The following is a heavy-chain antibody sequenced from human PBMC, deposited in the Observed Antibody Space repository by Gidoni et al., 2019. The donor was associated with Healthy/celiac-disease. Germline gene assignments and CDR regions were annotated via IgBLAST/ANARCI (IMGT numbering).Heavy chain of an antibody. Sequence: QVQLVESGGGVVQPGRSLRLSCAASGFTFSSYAMHWVRQAPGKGLEWVAVISYDGSNKYYADSVKGRFTISRDNSKNTLYLQMNSLRAEDTAVYYCARAFKVLRYFGQPDYWGQGTLVTVSS. CDR1: GFTFSSYA. CDR2: ISYDGSNK. J-gene: IGHJ4*02. CDR3: ARAFKVLRYFGQPDY. D-gene: IGHD3-9*01. V-gene: IGHV3-30*01.